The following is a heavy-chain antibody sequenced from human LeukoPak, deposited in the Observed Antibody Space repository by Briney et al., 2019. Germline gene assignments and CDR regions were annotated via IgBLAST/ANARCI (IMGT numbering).Heavy chain of an antibody. CDR3: ARASPRGYSYGAPFDY. V-gene: IGHV3-21*01. D-gene: IGHD5-18*01. CDR2: ISSSSSYI. J-gene: IGHJ4*02. CDR1: GFSFSDFG. Sequence: GGSLRLSCAASGFSFSDFGMNWVRQAPGKGLEWISTISSSSSYIYHADSVKGRFTISRDNAKNSLYLQMNSLRAEDTAVYYCARASPRGYSYGAPFDYWGQGTLVTVSS.